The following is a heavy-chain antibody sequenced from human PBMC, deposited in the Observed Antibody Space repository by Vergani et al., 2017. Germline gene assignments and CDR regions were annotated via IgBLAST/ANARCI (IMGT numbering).Heavy chain of an antibody. Sequence: QVQLQQWGAGLLKPSETLSLTCAVYGGSFSGYYWSWIRQHPGKGLEWIGYIYYSGSTYYNPSLKSRVTISVDTSKNQFSLKLSSVTAADTAVYYCARLRASSPHAFDIWGQGTMVTVSS. CDR3: ARLRASSPHAFDI. CDR1: GGSFSGYY. CDR2: IYYSGST. V-gene: IGHV4-34*01. J-gene: IGHJ3*02.